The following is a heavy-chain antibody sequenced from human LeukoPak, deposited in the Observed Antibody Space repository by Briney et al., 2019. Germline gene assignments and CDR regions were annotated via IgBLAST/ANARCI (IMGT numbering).Heavy chain of an antibody. CDR1: GYSFTAYW. J-gene: IGHJ5*02. CDR2: IYPGGSST. Sequence: GESLKISCKGSGYSFTAYWIGWVRQMPGKGLEWMGIIYPGGSSTRYSPSFQGQVIISADKSISTAYLQWSSLKASDTAMYYCARLPTGTDNWFDPWGQGTLVTVSS. D-gene: IGHD1-1*01. CDR3: ARLPTGTDNWFDP. V-gene: IGHV5-51*01.